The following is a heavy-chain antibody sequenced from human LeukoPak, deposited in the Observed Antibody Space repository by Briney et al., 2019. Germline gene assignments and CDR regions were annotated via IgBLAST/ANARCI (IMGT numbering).Heavy chain of an antibody. J-gene: IGHJ5*02. V-gene: IGHV3-23*01. Sequence: PGGSLRLSCAASGFTFSSYGMSWVRQAPGKGLEWVSAISGSGGSTYYADSVKGRFTISRDNSKNTLYLQMNSLRAEDTSVYYCAKHNSSSWYNWFDPWGQGNLVTVSS. CDR2: ISGSGGST. CDR3: AKHNSSSWYNWFDP. D-gene: IGHD6-13*01. CDR1: GFTFSSYG.